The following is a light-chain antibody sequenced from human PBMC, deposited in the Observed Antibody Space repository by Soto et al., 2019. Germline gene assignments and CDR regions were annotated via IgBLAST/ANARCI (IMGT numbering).Light chain of an antibody. Sequence: QSALTQPASVSGSPGQSITISCTGTSSDVGGYNYVSWYQQHTGKAPKLMIYDVSIRPSGVSNRFSGSKSGNTASLTISGLQAEDEADYYCSSYTSSSPYVFGTWTKVTVL. CDR3: SSYTSSSPYV. V-gene: IGLV2-14*01. CDR1: SSDVGGYNY. CDR2: DVS. J-gene: IGLJ1*01.